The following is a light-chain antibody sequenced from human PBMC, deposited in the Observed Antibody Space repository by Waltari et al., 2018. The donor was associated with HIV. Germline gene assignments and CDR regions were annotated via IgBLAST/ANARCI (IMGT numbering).Light chain of an antibody. CDR2: EVS. V-gene: IGLV2-14*01. J-gene: IGLJ2*01. Sequence: QSALTQPASVSGSPGQSITISCTGTSSDIGGYNYVTWYQQHPGKAPKLMIYEVSNRPSGVSNRFSGSKSGNTVSLTISGLQAEDEAYYYCSSYTITSTVLFGGGTKLTVL. CDR3: SSYTITSTVL. CDR1: SSDIGGYNY.